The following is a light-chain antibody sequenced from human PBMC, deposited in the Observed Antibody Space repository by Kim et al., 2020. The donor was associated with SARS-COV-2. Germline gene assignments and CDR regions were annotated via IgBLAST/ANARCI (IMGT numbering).Light chain of an antibody. V-gene: IGKV3-20*01. CDR3: QQYGSSLT. CDR1: QTVSSRS. CDR2: GAS. J-gene: IGKJ1*01. Sequence: LAPGERAPLSCRTSQTVSSRSLAWYQQKPGQAPRLLIYGASNRATGIPDRFSGSGSGTDFTLTISRLEPEDFAVYHCQQYGSSLTFGQGTKVDIK.